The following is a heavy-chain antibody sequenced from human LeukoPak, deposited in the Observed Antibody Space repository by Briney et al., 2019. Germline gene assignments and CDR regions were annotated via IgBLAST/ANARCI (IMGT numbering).Heavy chain of an antibody. CDR3: AKDLFAEPKVVPAATLFDY. Sequence: SETLSLTCTVSGGSISSYYWSWIRQPAGKGLEWIGRIYTSGSTNYNPSLKSRVTMSVDTSKNQFSLKLSSVTAADTAVYYCAKDLFAEPKVVPAATLFDYWGQGTLVTVSS. D-gene: IGHD2-2*01. CDR1: GGSISSYY. CDR2: IYTSGST. V-gene: IGHV4-4*07. J-gene: IGHJ4*02.